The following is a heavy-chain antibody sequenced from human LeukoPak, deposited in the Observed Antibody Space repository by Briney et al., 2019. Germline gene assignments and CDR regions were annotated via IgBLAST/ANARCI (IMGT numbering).Heavy chain of an antibody. V-gene: IGHV4-39*07. CDR1: GGSISSSSYY. J-gene: IGHJ4*02. Sequence: SETLSLTCTVSGGSISSSSYYWGWIRQPPGKGLEWIGSIYYSGSTYYNPSLKSRVTISVDTSKNQFSLKLSSVTAADTAVYYCARDLGIQLWSFDYWGQGTLVTVSS. D-gene: IGHD5-18*01. CDR2: IYYSGST. CDR3: ARDLGIQLWSFDY.